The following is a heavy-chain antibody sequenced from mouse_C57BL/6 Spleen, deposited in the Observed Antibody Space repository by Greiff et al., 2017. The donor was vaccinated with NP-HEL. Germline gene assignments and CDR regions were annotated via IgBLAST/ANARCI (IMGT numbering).Heavy chain of an antibody. Sequence: VQLVESGAELVRPGASVTLSCKASGYTFTDYEMHWVKQTPVHGLEWIGAIDPETGGTAYNQKFKGKAILTADKSSSTAYMELRSLTSEDSAVYYCTTITTGFAYWGQGTLVTVSA. CDR1: GYTFTDYE. CDR3: TTITTGFAY. V-gene: IGHV1-15*01. J-gene: IGHJ3*01. D-gene: IGHD1-1*01. CDR2: IDPETGGT.